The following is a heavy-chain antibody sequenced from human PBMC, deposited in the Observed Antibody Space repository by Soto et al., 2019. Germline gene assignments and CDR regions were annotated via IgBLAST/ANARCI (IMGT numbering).Heavy chain of an antibody. V-gene: IGHV4-39*07. D-gene: IGHD3-22*01. CDR2: IYYSGST. CDR3: AREWRDSSGSNPFDL. J-gene: IGHJ4*02. Sequence: SETLSLTCTVSGGSISSSSYYWGWIRQPPGKGLEWIGSIYYSGSTNYNPSLKSRVTISVDTSKNQFSLKLSSVTAADTAVYYCAREWRDSSGSNPFDLWGLGTLVTVSS. CDR1: GGSISSSSYY.